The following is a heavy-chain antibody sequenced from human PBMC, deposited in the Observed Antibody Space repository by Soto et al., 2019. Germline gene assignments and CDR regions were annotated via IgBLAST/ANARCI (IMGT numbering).Heavy chain of an antibody. CDR1: GGSMTSYY. CDR3: ARGQRFSDWFDP. D-gene: IGHD3-3*01. Sequence: SETLSLTCTVSGGSMTSYYWTWIRQPAGKGLEWIGRVYSSGGTHYNPSLKSRVTISLDTSKNQFSLRLLSVTDADTAVYFCARGQRFSDWFDPWGQGTLVKVS. V-gene: IGHV4-4*07. J-gene: IGHJ5*02. CDR2: VYSSGGT.